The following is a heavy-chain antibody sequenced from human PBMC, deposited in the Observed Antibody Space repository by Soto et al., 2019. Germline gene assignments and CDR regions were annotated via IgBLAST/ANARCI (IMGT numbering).Heavy chain of an antibody. CDR2: ISYDGSNK. Sequence: LRLSCAASGFTFSSYGMHWVRQAPGKGLEWVAVISYDGSNKYYADSVKGRFTISRDNSKNTLYLQMNSLRAEDTAVYYCAKTLLAYCGGDCYSDFDYWGQGTLVTVSS. V-gene: IGHV3-30*18. CDR1: GFTFSSYG. D-gene: IGHD2-21*02. J-gene: IGHJ4*02. CDR3: AKTLLAYCGGDCYSDFDY.